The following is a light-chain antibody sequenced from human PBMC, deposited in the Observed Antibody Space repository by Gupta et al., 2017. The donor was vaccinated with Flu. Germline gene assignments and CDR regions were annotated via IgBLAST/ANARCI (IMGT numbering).Light chain of an antibody. Sequence: QPVLTQSSSASASLGSSVKLTCTRSSGHTRYTIAWHQQQPGKAPRYLMRVEGSGNHHTGRGVPDRFSGSSAGADRYPTISHGKAEDDDYYSCETGDSKIRVFGGGTKLTVL. CDR1: SGHTRYT. CDR3: ETGDSKIRV. J-gene: IGLJ3*02. V-gene: IGLV4-60*03. CDR2: VEGSGNH.